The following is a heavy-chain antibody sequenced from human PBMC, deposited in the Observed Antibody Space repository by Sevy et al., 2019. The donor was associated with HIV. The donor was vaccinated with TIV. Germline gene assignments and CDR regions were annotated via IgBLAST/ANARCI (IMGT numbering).Heavy chain of an antibody. Sequence: SETLSLTCTVSGGSISSYYWSWIRQPPGKGLEWIGYNYYSGSTNYNPSLKSRVTISVDTSKNQFSLKLSSVTAADTAVYYCARGGRGTPYAFDIWGQGTMVTVSS. CDR2: NYYSGST. CDR1: GGSISSYY. CDR3: ARGGRGTPYAFDI. V-gene: IGHV4-59*01. J-gene: IGHJ3*02.